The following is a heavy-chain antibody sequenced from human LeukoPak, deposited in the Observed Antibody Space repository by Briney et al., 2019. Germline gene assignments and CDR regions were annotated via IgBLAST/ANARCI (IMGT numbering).Heavy chain of an antibody. V-gene: IGHV3-23*01. J-gene: IGHJ4*02. CDR1: GFTFTSYS. CDR3: AKKAQYNGNYPLDY. CDR2: TSDRGDYT. Sequence: GGSLRLSCAASGFTFTSYSMSWVRQAPGKGLEWVSGTSDRGDYTYYADSVKGRSTISRDNSKNTLYLQMNSLRAEDTALYFCAKKAQYNGNYPLDYWGQGTLVTVSS. D-gene: IGHD1-26*01.